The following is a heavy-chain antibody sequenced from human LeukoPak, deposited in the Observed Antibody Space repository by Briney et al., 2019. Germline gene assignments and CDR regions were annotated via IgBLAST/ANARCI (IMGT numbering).Heavy chain of an antibody. CDR1: GGSISSYY. J-gene: IGHJ6*03. CDR2: IYNSGST. D-gene: IGHD3-10*01. Sequence: SETLSLTCTVSGGSISSYYWSWIRQPAGKGLEWIGRIYNSGSTNYNPSLKSRVTMSVDTSKNQFSLKLSSVTAADTAVYYCARDRWFGELSPFYYMDVWGKGTTVTVSS. V-gene: IGHV4-4*07. CDR3: ARDRWFGELSPFYYMDV.